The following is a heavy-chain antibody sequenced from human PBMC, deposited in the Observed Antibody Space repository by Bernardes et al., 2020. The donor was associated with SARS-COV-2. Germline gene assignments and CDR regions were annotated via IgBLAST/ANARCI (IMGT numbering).Heavy chain of an antibody. J-gene: IGHJ4*02. CDR2: ISSSNRTI. Sequence: GGSLRLSCEASGFPFSSYSMNWVRQAPGKGLEWISYISSSNRTIYYADSVKGRFTISRDNAKNSVHLQMTSLRVEDTAVYYCARDRAGRMTDYWCQGTLVTVSS. V-gene: IGHV3-48*04. CDR1: GFPFSSYS. CDR3: ARDRAGRMTDY. D-gene: IGHD2-15*01.